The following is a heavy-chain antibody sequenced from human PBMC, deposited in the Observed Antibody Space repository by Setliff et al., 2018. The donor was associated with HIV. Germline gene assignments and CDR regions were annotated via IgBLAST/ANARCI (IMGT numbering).Heavy chain of an antibody. J-gene: IGHJ6*03. CDR1: GYTFTAYY. Sequence: GASVKVSCKAYGYTFTAYYMHWIRQAPGQGLEWMGLINPSGGARKFAQKFQGRVTMARDTSTTTVYMDLNSLRAEDTAVYYCARDSNYYDSSGYAYYYYYYMDVWGKGTTVTVSS. CDR2: INPSGGAR. CDR3: ARDSNYYDSSGYAYYYYYYMDV. D-gene: IGHD3-22*01. V-gene: IGHV1-46*01.